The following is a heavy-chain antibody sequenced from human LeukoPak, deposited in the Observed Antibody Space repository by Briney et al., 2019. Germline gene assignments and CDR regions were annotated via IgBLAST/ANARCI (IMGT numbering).Heavy chain of an antibody. CDR3: ARVELAPYYYYMDV. V-gene: IGHV3-74*01. D-gene: IGHD1-7*01. CDR1: GFTFSSYW. Sequence: GGSLRLSCAASGFTFSSYWMHWVRQAPGKGLVWVSRINSDGSSTSYADSVKGRFTISRDNAKNSLYLQMNSLRAEDTAVYYCARVELAPYYYYMDVWGKGTTVTVSS. CDR2: INSDGSST. J-gene: IGHJ6*03.